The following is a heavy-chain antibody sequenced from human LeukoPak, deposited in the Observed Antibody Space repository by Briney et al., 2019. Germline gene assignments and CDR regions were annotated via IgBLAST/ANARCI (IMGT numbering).Heavy chain of an antibody. V-gene: IGHV3-23*01. J-gene: IGHJ4*02. Sequence: SGGSLRLSCAASGFTFSSYAMSWVRQAPGKGLEWVSAISGSGGSTYYADSVKGRFTISRDNSKNTLYLQMNSLRAEDTAVYYCAKVSFRTVGYFDYWGQGTLVTVSS. D-gene: IGHD1-14*01. CDR3: AKVSFRTVGYFDY. CDR1: GFTFSSYA. CDR2: ISGSGGST.